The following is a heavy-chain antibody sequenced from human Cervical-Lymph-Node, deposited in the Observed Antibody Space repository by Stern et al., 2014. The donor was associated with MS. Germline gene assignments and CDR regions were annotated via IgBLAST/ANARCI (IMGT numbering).Heavy chain of an antibody. Sequence: VQLVESGGGLIQPGGSLRLSCAASGFTVSSNYMTWVRQAPGKGLEWVSVIYSSGTTYYADSVKGRFTISRDNSKNTLFLQMNSLRADDTAVYYCARGGATNPFDYWGQGTLVTVSS. J-gene: IGHJ4*02. V-gene: IGHV3-53*01. CDR2: IYSSGTT. CDR1: GFTVSSNY. D-gene: IGHD1-26*01. CDR3: ARGGATNPFDY.